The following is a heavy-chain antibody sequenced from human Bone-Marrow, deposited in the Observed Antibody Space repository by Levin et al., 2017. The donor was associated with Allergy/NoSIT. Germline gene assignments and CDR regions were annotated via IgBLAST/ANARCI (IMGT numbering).Heavy chain of an antibody. V-gene: IGHV1-69*13. J-gene: IGHJ6*02. CDR3: AREAQEWVRGDYYYYGMDV. CDR2: IIPIFGAA. D-gene: IGHD5-12*01. CDR1: GGTFSSYA. Sequence: ASVKVSCKASGGTFSSYAISWVRQAPGQGLEWMGGIIPIFGAANYAQKFQGRVTITADESTSTAYMELSRLRSEDTAVYCCAREAQEWVRGDYYYYGMDVWGQGTTVTVSS.